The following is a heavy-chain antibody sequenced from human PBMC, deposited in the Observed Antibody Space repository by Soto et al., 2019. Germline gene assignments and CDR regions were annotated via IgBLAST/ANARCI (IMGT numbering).Heavy chain of an antibody. CDR1: GFTFSRYS. J-gene: IGHJ3*02. D-gene: IGHD7-27*01. Sequence: EAQLVESGGGLVQPGGSLRLSCAASGFTFSRYSMSWVRQAPGKGLEWIAYIDTGSISRYYADSVEGRFAISRDNAKNSLYLQVNSLRDEDTALYSCARDRLTGDFREAFDIWGQGTMVTVSS. CDR3: ARDRLTGDFREAFDI. CDR2: IDTGSISR. V-gene: IGHV3-48*02.